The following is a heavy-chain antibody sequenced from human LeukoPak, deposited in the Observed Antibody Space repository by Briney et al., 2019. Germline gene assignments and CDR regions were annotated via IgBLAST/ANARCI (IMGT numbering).Heavy chain of an antibody. V-gene: IGHV3-30-3*01. CDR1: GFTFSTYA. Sequence: GGSLRLSCAASGFTFSTYAMHWVRQAPGKGLEWVAVISYDGSNKYYADSVKGRSTISRDNSKNTLYLQMNSLRAEDTAVYYCARDPESSSFFDYWGQGTLVTVSS. CDR3: ARDPESSSFFDY. J-gene: IGHJ4*02. CDR2: ISYDGSNK. D-gene: IGHD6-6*01.